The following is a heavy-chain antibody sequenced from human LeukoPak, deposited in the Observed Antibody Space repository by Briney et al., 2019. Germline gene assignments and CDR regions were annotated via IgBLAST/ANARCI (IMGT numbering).Heavy chain of an antibody. V-gene: IGHV4-4*07. CDR3: ARVEGGTYFDYYYMDV. D-gene: IGHD3-16*01. CDR2: IYTNGST. J-gene: IGHJ6*03. Sequence: SETLSLTCTVSGGSISSYYWSWIRQPAGKGLEWIGRIYTNGSTNYNPSLKSRVTMSVDTSKNQFSLKLSSVTAADTAVYYCARVEGGTYFDYYYMDVWGKGTTVTVSS. CDR1: GGSISSYY.